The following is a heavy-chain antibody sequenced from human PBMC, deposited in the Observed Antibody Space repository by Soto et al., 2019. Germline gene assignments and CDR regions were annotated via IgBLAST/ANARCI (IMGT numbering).Heavy chain of an antibody. CDR3: VVSSRYNSGCYSGF. CDR1: GFTLSDHH. J-gene: IGHJ4*02. D-gene: IGHD6-19*01. CDR2: TTSKANAYST. Sequence: EEQLVESGGTLVQPGGSLRLSCAASGFTLSDHHVDWVRQAPGKGLEWVGRTTSKANAYSTEYAASVKGRFAISRDDSKNSLYLQMNSLKTEDTAVYYCVVSSRYNSGCYSGFWGQELLVTVSS. V-gene: IGHV3-72*01.